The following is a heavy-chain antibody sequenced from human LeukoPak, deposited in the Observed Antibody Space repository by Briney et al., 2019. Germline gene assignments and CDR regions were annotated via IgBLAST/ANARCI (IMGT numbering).Heavy chain of an antibody. Sequence: ASVKVSCKASGGTFSSYAISWVRQAPGQGLEWMGGIIPIFGTANYAQKFQGRVTITADESTSTAYVELSSLRSEDTAVYYCARDLGKPAGDYWGQGTLVTVSS. CDR3: ARDLGKPAGDY. V-gene: IGHV1-69*13. J-gene: IGHJ4*02. CDR1: GGTFSSYA. CDR2: IIPIFGTA. D-gene: IGHD6-13*01.